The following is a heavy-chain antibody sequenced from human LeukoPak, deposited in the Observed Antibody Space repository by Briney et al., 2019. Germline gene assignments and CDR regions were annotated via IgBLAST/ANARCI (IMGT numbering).Heavy chain of an antibody. D-gene: IGHD3-10*01. CDR2: ISSSSSTI. CDR1: GFTFSSYS. V-gene: IGHV3-48*02. J-gene: IGHJ4*02. CDR3: AREGRLLWFGELLPSTFDY. Sequence: QTGGSLRLSCAASGFTFSSYSMNWVRQAPGKGLEWVSYISSSSSTIYYADSVKGRFTISRDNAKNSLYLRMNSLRDEDTAVYYCAREGRLLWFGELLPSTFDYWGQGTLVTVSS.